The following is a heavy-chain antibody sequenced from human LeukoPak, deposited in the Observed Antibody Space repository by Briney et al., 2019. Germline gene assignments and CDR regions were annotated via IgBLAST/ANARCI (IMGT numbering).Heavy chain of an antibody. D-gene: IGHD3-22*01. V-gene: IGHV1-2*06. Sequence: GASVKVSCKASGYTFIGYYIHWIRQAPGQGLEWMGRINPNSGGTNYAQKFQGRVTMTRDTSISTAYMELSRLRSDDTAVYYCAREVGEYYDSSGMSASDYWGQGTLVTVSS. CDR3: AREVGEYYDSSGMSASDY. J-gene: IGHJ4*02. CDR1: GYTFIGYY. CDR2: INPNSGGT.